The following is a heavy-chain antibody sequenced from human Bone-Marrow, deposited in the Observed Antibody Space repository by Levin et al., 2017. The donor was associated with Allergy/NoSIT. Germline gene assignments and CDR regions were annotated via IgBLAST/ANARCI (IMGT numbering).Heavy chain of an antibody. J-gene: IGHJ5*02. V-gene: IGHV4-59*01. CDR2: IYDSGTT. D-gene: IGHD3-10*01. CDR1: GGSITNYY. Sequence: SCNVSGGSITNYYWSWIRQPPGKGLEWIGYIYDSGTTNYNPSLRSRVTISVDTSKNQFSLKLNSVTAADTGVYYCARRGGRGRWHGSGPAPFDPWGQGIMFTVSS. CDR3: ARRGGRGRWHGSGPAPFDP.